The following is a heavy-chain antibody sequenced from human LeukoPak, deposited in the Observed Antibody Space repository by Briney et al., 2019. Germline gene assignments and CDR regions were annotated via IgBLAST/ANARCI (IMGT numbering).Heavy chain of an antibody. D-gene: IGHD6-13*01. Sequence: GRSLRLSCAASGFTFSGYGMHWVRQAPGKGLEWGAVIWFDGSNKYYADSVKGRFTISRDNSKNTLSLQMNSLRAEDTAVYYCARERSSWHTYGMDVWGQGTTVTVSS. CDR3: ARERSSWHTYGMDV. CDR2: IWFDGSNK. V-gene: IGHV3-33*01. J-gene: IGHJ6*02. CDR1: GFTFSGYG.